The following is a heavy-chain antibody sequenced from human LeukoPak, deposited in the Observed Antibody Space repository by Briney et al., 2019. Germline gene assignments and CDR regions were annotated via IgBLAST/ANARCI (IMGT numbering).Heavy chain of an antibody. Sequence: GGSLRLSCVASGVPFSSYCMTWVRQAPGKGLEWVANIKQDGSKKSYVDSVKGRFTISRDNAKNSLYLQMNSLSAEDTAVYYCARVYSSSWYDEYYFDYWGQGTLVTVSS. J-gene: IGHJ4*02. V-gene: IGHV3-7*04. CDR2: IKQDGSKK. D-gene: IGHD6-13*01. CDR3: ARVYSSSWYDEYYFDY. CDR1: GVPFSSYC.